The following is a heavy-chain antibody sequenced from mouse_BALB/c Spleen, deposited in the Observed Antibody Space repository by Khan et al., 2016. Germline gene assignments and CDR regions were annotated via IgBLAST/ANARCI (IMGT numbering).Heavy chain of an antibody. CDR1: GFTFSDYY. V-gene: IGHV5-12*02. Sequence: EVELVESGGGLVQPGGSLKLSCATSGFTFSDYYMYWVRQTPEKRLEWVAYISNGGDNTYYPDTVKGRFTISRDTAKNILYLQMSRLKSEDTAMYYCARHLRNDGSPWYFDVWGAGTTVTVSS. D-gene: IGHD1-1*01. CDR2: ISNGGDNT. J-gene: IGHJ1*01. CDR3: ARHLRNDGSPWYFDV.